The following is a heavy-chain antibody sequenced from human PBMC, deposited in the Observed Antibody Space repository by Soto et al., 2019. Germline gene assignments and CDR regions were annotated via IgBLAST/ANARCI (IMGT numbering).Heavy chain of an antibody. D-gene: IGHD5-18*01. Sequence: EVQLLESGGGLVQPGGSLRLSCAASGFTFSSYAMSWVRQAPGKGLEWVSAISGSGGSTYYADSVKGRFTISRDNSKNTLYLQMNSLRAEDTAVYYCAKDFPSPIQLWVPGLGGMDVWGQGTTVTVSS. J-gene: IGHJ6*02. V-gene: IGHV3-23*01. CDR1: GFTFSSYA. CDR2: ISGSGGST. CDR3: AKDFPSPIQLWVPGLGGMDV.